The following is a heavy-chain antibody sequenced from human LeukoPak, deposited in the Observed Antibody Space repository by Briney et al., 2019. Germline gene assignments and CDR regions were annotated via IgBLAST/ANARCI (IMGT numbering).Heavy chain of an antibody. D-gene: IGHD3-9*01. CDR1: GFTFSSYA. J-gene: IGHJ3*02. CDR3: AREYYDILTGYQMGAFDI. V-gene: IGHV3-30*04. CDR2: ISYDGSDK. Sequence: GRSLRLSCAASGFTFSSYAMPWVRQAPGKWLDWVSVISYDGSDKYYADSVKGRFTVSRDNSKNTLYLQMNSLRAEDTAMYYCAREYYDILTGYQMGAFDIWGQGTMVTVSS.